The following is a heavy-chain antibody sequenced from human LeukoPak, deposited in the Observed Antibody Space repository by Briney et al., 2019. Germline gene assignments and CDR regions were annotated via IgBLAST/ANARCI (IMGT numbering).Heavy chain of an antibody. CDR3: AKGIAVAEPDWYFDL. J-gene: IGHJ2*01. CDR1: GFTFSSYS. V-gene: IGHV3-9*01. CDR2: IYWNSDNT. Sequence: GGSLRLSCAASGFTFSSYSMNWVRQAPGKGLEWVSSIYWNSDNTDYADSVKGRFTISRDNAKNSLYLQMNSLRAEDTALYYCAKGIAVAEPDWYFDLWGRGTLVTVSS. D-gene: IGHD6-19*01.